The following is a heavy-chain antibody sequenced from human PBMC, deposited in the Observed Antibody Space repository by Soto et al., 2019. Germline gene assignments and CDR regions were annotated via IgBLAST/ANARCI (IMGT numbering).Heavy chain of an antibody. Sequence: LRLSCVASRFTFSNYAVAWLRQAPGKGLEWVAVIGSDYGGIQYADSVKGRFTISRDNSKNTLYLQMNSLGAEDTAVYYCAKYSTTGVSRYFDFWGPGTLVTVSS. V-gene: IGHV3-23*01. CDR3: AKYSTTGVSRYFDF. J-gene: IGHJ4*02. CDR1: RFTFSNYA. D-gene: IGHD1-1*01. CDR2: IGSDYGGI.